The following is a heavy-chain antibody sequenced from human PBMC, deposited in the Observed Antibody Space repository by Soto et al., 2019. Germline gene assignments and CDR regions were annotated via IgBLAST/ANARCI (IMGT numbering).Heavy chain of an antibody. CDR2: IKSKTDGGTT. J-gene: IGHJ6*03. CDR1: GFTFSNAW. D-gene: IGHD3-3*01. Sequence: GSLRLSCAASGFTFSNAWMSWVRQAPGKGLEWVGRIKSKTDGGTTDYAAPVKGRFTISRDDSKNTLYLQMNSLKTEDTAVYYCTTDSGFLEWLPLPPYYYYMDVWGKGTTVTVSS. CDR3: TTDSGFLEWLPLPPYYYYMDV. V-gene: IGHV3-15*01.